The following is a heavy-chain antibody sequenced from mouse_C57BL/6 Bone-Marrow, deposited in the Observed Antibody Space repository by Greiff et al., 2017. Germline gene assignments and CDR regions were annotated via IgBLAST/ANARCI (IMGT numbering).Heavy chain of an antibody. J-gene: IGHJ1*03. Sequence: EVKLMESGPGLVKPSQSLSLTCSVTGYSITSGYYWNWIRQFPGNKLEWMGYISYDGSNNYNPSLKNRISITRDTSKNQFFLKLNSVTTEDTATYYCARGGIIITTVVADWYFDVWGTGTTVTVSS. CDR3: ARGGIIITTVVADWYFDV. D-gene: IGHD1-1*01. CDR2: ISYDGSN. CDR1: GYSITSGYY. V-gene: IGHV3-6*01.